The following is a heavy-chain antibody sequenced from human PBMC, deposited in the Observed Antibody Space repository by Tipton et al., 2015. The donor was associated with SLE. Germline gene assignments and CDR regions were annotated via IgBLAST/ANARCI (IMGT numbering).Heavy chain of an antibody. CDR1: GGSISSSSYY. Sequence: GLVKPSETLSLTCTVSGGSISSSSYYWGWIRQPPGKGLEWIGSIYYSGSTYYNPSLKSRVTISVDTSKNQFSLKLSSVTAADTAVYYCARDSRLHWYFDLWGRGTLVTVSS. V-gene: IGHV4-39*07. CDR2: IYYSGST. CDR3: ARDSRLHWYFDL. D-gene: IGHD2-2*01. J-gene: IGHJ2*01.